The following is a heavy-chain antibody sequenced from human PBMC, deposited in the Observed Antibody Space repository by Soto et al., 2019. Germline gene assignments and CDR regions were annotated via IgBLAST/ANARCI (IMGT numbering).Heavy chain of an antibody. Sequence: PGGSLRLSCAASGFTFSIYGMHWVRQAPGRGLEWVAVISYDGSNKYYADSVRGRFTISRDNSKSTLYLQMNSLRAEDTAVYCCAAVSRFLEWLSISSSYMDVWGKGTTVTVSS. D-gene: IGHD3-3*01. CDR3: AAVSRFLEWLSISSSYMDV. CDR2: ISYDGSNK. V-gene: IGHV3-30*03. J-gene: IGHJ6*03. CDR1: GFTFSIYG.